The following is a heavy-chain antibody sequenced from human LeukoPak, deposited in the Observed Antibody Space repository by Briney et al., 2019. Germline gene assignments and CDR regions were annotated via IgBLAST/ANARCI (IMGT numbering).Heavy chain of an antibody. V-gene: IGHV3-11*01. D-gene: IGHD1-7*01. CDR2: ISTSGNTI. Sequence: GGSLRLSCATSEFTFSDYYMSWIRQAPGKGLEWVSYISTSGNTIYYADSVKGRFTISRDNAKNSLYLQMNSLRAEDTAVYYCAKVPNWNYLWFDPWGQGTLVTVSS. J-gene: IGHJ5*02. CDR3: AKVPNWNYLWFDP. CDR1: EFTFSDYY.